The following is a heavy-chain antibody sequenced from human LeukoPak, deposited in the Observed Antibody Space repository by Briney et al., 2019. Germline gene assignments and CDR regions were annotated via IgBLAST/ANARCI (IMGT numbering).Heavy chain of an antibody. J-gene: IGHJ4*02. CDR2: INPDNGDT. CDR1: GYTFTDYL. CDR3: ARTSLRRGSTTSSPDY. D-gene: IGHD2-2*01. Sequence: GASVKVSCKASGYTFTDYLLHWVRQAPGQGLEWMGWINPDNGDTNFAQRFQGLVTMTRDTSISTSYMEMSSLTSDDTALYFCARTSLRRGSTTSSPDYWGQGTLVTVSS. V-gene: IGHV1-2*02.